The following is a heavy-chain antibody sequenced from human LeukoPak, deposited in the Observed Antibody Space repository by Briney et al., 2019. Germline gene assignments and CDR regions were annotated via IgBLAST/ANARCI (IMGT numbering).Heavy chain of an antibody. CDR1: GFTFGVYA. J-gene: IGHJ4*02. V-gene: IGHV3-49*04. CDR3: TREGRGSDAFDY. D-gene: IGHD3-16*01. CDR2: IRSKAYGGTT. Sequence: QPGGPLRLSCTASGFTFGVYAMSWVPQAPGKGLEWEGFIRSKAYGGTTEYAASVKGRFTISRDDSKSIAYLQMNSLKTEDTAVYYCTREGRGSDAFDYWGQGTLVTISS.